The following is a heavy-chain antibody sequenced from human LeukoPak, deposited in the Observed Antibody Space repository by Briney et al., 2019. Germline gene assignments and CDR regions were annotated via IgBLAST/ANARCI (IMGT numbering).Heavy chain of an antibody. V-gene: IGHV5-51*01. CDR2: IYPGDSDT. CDR3: ARLRDYYYGSGSYPHAFDI. Sequence: GESLKISCKGSGCSFTSYWVGWVRQMPGKGLEWMGIIYPGDSDTRYSPSFQGQVTISADKSISTAYLQWSSLKASDTAMYYCARLRDYYYGSGSYPHAFDIWGQGTMVTVSS. J-gene: IGHJ3*02. CDR1: GCSFTSYW. D-gene: IGHD3-10*01.